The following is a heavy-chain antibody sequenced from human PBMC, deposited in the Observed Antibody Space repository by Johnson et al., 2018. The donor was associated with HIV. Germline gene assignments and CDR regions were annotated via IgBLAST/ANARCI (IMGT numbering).Heavy chain of an antibody. V-gene: IGHV3-30-3*01. CDR3: TAEAGIELWLIDAFDI. CDR2: ISFDESNY. J-gene: IGHJ3*02. Sequence: QLVESGGGVVQPGRSLRLSCTASGFTFSNYAMHWVRQAPGKGLEWVAVISFDESNYYYADSVKGRFIISRDHSKNTLYLQMNSLKTEDTAVYYCTAEAGIELWLIDAFDIWGQGTMVTVSS. D-gene: IGHD5-18*01. CDR1: GFTFSNYA.